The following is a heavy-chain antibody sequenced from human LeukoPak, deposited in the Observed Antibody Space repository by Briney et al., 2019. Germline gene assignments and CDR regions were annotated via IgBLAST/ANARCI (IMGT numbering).Heavy chain of an antibody. J-gene: IGHJ3*02. CDR2: IWYDGSNK. Sequence: PGGSLRLSCAASGFTFSSYAMHWVRQAPGKGLEWVAVIWYDGSNKYYADSVKGRFTISGDNSKNTLYLQMNSLRAEDTAVYYCARDGVDCSSTSCYLDAFDIWGQGTMVTVSS. V-gene: IGHV3-33*08. CDR3: ARDGVDCSSTSCYLDAFDI. D-gene: IGHD2-2*01. CDR1: GFTFSSYA.